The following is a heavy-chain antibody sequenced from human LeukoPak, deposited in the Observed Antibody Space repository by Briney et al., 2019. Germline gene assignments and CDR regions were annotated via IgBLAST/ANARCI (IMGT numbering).Heavy chain of an antibody. CDR3: ARAYYYDSSGYYGGYYFDY. J-gene: IGHJ4*02. CDR2: IYSGGST. CDR1: GFTLSSFW. D-gene: IGHD3-22*01. V-gene: IGHV3-66*02. Sequence: PGGSLRLSCAASGFTLSSFWMSWVRQAPGKGLEWVSVIYSGGSTYYADSVKGRFTISRDNSKNTLYLQMNSLRAEDTAVYYCARAYYYDSSGYYGGYYFDYWGQGTLVTVSS.